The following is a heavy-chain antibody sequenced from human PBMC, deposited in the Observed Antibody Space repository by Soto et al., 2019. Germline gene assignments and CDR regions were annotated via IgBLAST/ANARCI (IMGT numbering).Heavy chain of an antibody. Sequence: QVQLVESGGGVVQTGRSLRLSCAASGFTFSSYGMHWVLQAPGTGLGWVAVIWYDGSNKYYADSVKGRYTISRDNSKNTLYLQMNSLRFDDTAVYYGARDRYSSGWYDLDYWGHGTLVTVSS. V-gene: IGHV3-33*01. CDR1: GFTFSSYG. J-gene: IGHJ4*01. D-gene: IGHD6-19*01. CDR3: ARDRYSSGWYDLDY. CDR2: IWYDGSNK.